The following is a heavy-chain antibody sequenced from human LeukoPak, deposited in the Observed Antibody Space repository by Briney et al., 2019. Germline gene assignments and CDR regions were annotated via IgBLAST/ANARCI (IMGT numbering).Heavy chain of an antibody. Sequence: ASVKVSCKASGYIFTDYYMHWVRQAPGQGLEWMGWINPYSGATTYAQKFQDRVTMTRDTSISTAYMELSSLRSDDTAVFYCARLSSAHAGFDVWGQGTMVTVSS. J-gene: IGHJ3*01. CDR1: GYIFTDYY. D-gene: IGHD2-2*01. CDR2: INPYSGAT. CDR3: ARLSSAHAGFDV. V-gene: IGHV1-2*02.